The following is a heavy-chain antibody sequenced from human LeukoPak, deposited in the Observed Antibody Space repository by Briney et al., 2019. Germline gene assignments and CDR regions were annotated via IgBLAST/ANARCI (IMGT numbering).Heavy chain of an antibody. D-gene: IGHD5-12*01. V-gene: IGHV1-2*02. CDR3: ARRRGYSGYVFDY. Sequence: ASVKVSCKASGYTFTGYYIHWVRQAPGQGLEWMGWINPNSGGTNYAQKLQGRVTMTTDTSTSTAYMELRSLRSDDTAVYYCARRRGYSGYVFDYWGQGTLVTVSS. J-gene: IGHJ4*02. CDR2: INPNSGGT. CDR1: GYTFTGYY.